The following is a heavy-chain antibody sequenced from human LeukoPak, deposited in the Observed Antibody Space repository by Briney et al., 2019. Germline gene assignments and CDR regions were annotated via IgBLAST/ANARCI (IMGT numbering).Heavy chain of an antibody. J-gene: IGHJ4*02. V-gene: IGHV3-33*06. D-gene: IGHD5-18*01. Sequence: GGSLRLSCAASGFSFSSYGTHRVRQAPGKGLAWVAVIWYDGSKEYYADSVKGRFTISRDNSKNTLYLQMNSLRAEDTAVYYCAKDRDTAMEIDYWGQGTLVTVSS. CDR1: GFSFSSYG. CDR3: AKDRDTAMEIDY. CDR2: IWYDGSKE.